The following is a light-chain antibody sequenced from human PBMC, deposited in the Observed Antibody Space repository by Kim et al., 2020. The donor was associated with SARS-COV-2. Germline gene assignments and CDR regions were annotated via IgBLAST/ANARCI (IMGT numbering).Light chain of an antibody. Sequence: APGERATLSCRASQSISSNFLAWYQHKTGQAPRRLIYGASHRATGIPDRFSGSGAGTDFTLTISRLDPEDFAVYYCQQSGNSRWTFGQGTKVDIK. CDR2: GAS. V-gene: IGKV3-20*01. J-gene: IGKJ1*01. CDR3: QQSGNSRWT. CDR1: QSISSNF.